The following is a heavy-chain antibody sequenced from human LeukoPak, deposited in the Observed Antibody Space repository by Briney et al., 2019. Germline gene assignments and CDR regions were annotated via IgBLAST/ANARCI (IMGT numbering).Heavy chain of an antibody. J-gene: IGHJ5*02. D-gene: IGHD3-10*01. V-gene: IGHV1-8*03. CDR1: GYTFTSYD. Sequence: ASVKVSCKASGYTFTSYDINWVRQATGQGLEWMGWMNPNSGNTGYAQEFQGRVTITRNTSISTAYMELSSLRSEDTAVYYCARGPELLWFGELNWFDPWGQGTLVTVSS. CDR2: MNPNSGNT. CDR3: ARGPELLWFGELNWFDP.